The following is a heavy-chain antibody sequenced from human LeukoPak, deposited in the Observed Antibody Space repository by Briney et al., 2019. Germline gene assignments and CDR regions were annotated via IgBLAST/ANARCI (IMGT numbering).Heavy chain of an antibody. D-gene: IGHD1-1*01. CDR3: VKTGTTDY. V-gene: IGHV3-64D*06. J-gene: IGHJ4*02. CDR1: GLIFSIYA. CDR2: ISSNGGST. Sequence: GGSPRLSCAASGLIFSIYAMHWGRQAPGKGLEYVSAISSNGGSTYYADSVKGRFTISRDNSKNTLYLQMSSLRAEDTAVYYCVKTGTTDYWGQGTLVTVSS.